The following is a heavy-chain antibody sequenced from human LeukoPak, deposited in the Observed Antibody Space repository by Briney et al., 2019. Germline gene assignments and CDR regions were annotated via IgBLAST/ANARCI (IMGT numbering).Heavy chain of an antibody. CDR1: GFTFSDYY. V-gene: IGHV3-11*01. CDR3: ARDRRTYYYDSKGFDI. D-gene: IGHD3-22*01. J-gene: IGHJ3*02. CDR2: ISNSGSTI. Sequence: GGSLRLSCAASGFTFSDYYMSWIRQAPGKGLEWVSYISNSGSTIYYADSVKGRFTISRDNAKNSLYLQMNSLRAEDTAVYYCARDRRTYYYDSKGFDIWGQGTMVTVSS.